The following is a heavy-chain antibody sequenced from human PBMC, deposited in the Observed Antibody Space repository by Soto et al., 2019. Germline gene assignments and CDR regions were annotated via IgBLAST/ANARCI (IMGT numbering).Heavy chain of an antibody. V-gene: IGHV1-18*01. J-gene: IGHJ5*02. CDR3: ARGPSFIDTTGPWFDP. Sequence: QVHLVQSGAEVKNPGSSVKVSCTASGYIFSSYGITWVRQAPGQGLEWMGWISADSGDTNYAQKFQGRVTLTTDTSASTASMDLRTLISDDTAVYYWARGPSFIDTTGPWFDPWGQGTLVTVSS. CDR1: GYIFSSYG. D-gene: IGHD3-16*02. CDR2: ISADSGDT.